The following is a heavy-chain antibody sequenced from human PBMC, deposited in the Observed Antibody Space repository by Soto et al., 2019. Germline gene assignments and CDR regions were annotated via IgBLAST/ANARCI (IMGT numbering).Heavy chain of an antibody. CDR2: IYYSGTT. V-gene: IGHV4-31*03. CDR1: GGSISSGGYY. CDR3: ARDRATVTTSDYYYGMDV. D-gene: IGHD4-17*01. J-gene: IGHJ6*02. Sequence: PSETLSLTCTVSGGSISSGGYYWSWIRQHPGKGLEWIGYIYYSGTTYYNPSLKSRVTISVDTSKNQFSLKLSSVTAADTAVYYCARDRATVTTSDYYYGMDVWGQGTTVTVSS.